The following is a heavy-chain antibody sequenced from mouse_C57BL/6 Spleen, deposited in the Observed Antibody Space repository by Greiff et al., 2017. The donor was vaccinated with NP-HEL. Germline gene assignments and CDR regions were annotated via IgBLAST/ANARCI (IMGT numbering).Heavy chain of an antibody. V-gene: IGHV5-17*01. J-gene: IGHJ2*01. CDR3: ARGVYYGYDDYFDY. CDR2: ISSGSSTI. D-gene: IGHD2-2*01. CDR1: GFTFSDYG. Sequence: DVKLVESGGGLVKPGGSLKLSCAASGFTFSDYGMHWVRQAPEKGLEWVAYISSGSSTIYYADTVKGRFTISRDNAKNTLFLQMTSLRSEDTAMYYCARGVYYGYDDYFDYWGQGTTLTVSS.